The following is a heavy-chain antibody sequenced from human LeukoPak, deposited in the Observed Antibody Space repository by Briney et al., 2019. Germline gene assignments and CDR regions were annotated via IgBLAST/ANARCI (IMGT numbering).Heavy chain of an antibody. Sequence: GGSLTLACAVSGFTFSGYAMTWSRQAPGRGLEGVCSITGSGDYTYYIDSVKGRFTISRDNHKNILYLQMNSFRGEDNALYYCAKDGLYYDGSAHVYYFDYWGQGTLVAVSS. J-gene: IGHJ4*02. CDR3: AKDGLYYDGSAHVYYFDY. V-gene: IGHV3-23*01. CDR2: ITGSGDYT. CDR1: GFTFSGYA. D-gene: IGHD3-22*01.